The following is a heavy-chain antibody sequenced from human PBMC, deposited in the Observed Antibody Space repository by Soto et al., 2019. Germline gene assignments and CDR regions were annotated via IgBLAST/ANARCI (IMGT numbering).Heavy chain of an antibody. Sequence: EVQLLESGGGLVQPGGSLRLSCAASGFTFNNYAMNWVRQAPGKGLEWVSALSGSGGRTYYADSVKGRFTISRDNSKNTLYLQMNSLRAEDTAVYYCAKGQWELLYWDFWGQGTLVTVSS. CDR2: LSGSGGRT. CDR1: GFTFNNYA. CDR3: AKGQWELLYWDF. V-gene: IGHV3-23*01. J-gene: IGHJ4*02. D-gene: IGHD1-26*01.